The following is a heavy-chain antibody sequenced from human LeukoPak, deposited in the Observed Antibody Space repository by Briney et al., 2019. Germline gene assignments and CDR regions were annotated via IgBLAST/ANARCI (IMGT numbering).Heavy chain of an antibody. Sequence: ASVKVSCKASGYTFTGYYMHWVRQAPGQGLEWMGWINPNSGGTNYARKFQGRVTMTRDTSISTAYMELSRLRSDDTAVYYCARVGGRFAIGPEHWGQGTLVTVSS. J-gene: IGHJ1*01. D-gene: IGHD2-21*01. CDR1: GYTFTGYY. CDR3: ARVGGRFAIGPEH. V-gene: IGHV1-2*02. CDR2: INPNSGGT.